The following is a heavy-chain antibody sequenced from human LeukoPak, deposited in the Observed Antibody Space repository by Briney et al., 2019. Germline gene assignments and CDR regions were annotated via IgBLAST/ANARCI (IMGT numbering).Heavy chain of an antibody. CDR2: INPNSGGT. CDR1: GYTFTGYY. Sequence: ASVQVSCKASGYTFTGYYMHWVRQAPGQGLEWMGWINPNSGGTNYAQKFQGRVTMTRDTSISTAYMELSRLRSDDTAVYYCARGSPDRYYYDSSGSDYWGQGTLVTVSS. D-gene: IGHD3-22*01. V-gene: IGHV1-2*02. CDR3: ARGSPDRYYYDSSGSDY. J-gene: IGHJ4*02.